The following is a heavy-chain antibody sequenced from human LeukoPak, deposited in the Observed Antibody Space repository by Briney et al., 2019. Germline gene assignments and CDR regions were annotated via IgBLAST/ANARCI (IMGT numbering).Heavy chain of an antibody. Sequence: GGSLRLSCAASGFTYSSYWMSWVRQAPGKGLEWVAVIWYDGSNKYYADSVKGRFTISRDNSKNTLYLQMNSLRAEDTAVYYCARAMTGYWGQGTLVTVSS. CDR2: IWYDGSNK. CDR1: GFTYSSYW. J-gene: IGHJ4*02. V-gene: IGHV3-33*08. CDR3: ARAMTGY.